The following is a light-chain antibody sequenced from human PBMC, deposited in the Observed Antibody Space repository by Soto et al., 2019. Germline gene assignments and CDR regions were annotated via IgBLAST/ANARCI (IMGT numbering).Light chain of an antibody. V-gene: IGLV1-40*01. Sequence: QSVLTQPPSVSGAPGQRVTISCTGSSSNIGAGYDVHWYQQLPGSAPKLLIYGNSNRPSGVPDRFSGSKSGTSASLAITGLHAEDEADYYCQSSDSSRVVFGGGTKLTVL. CDR1: SSNIGAGYD. CDR2: GNS. J-gene: IGLJ2*01. CDR3: QSSDSSRVV.